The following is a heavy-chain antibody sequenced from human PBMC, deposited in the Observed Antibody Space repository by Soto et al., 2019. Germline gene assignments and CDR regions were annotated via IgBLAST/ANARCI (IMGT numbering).Heavy chain of an antibody. D-gene: IGHD1-1*01. CDR1: GFTFSSYA. CDR3: ARELDNWNDGNDWFDP. CDR2: ISYDGSNK. V-gene: IGHV3-30*04. Sequence: GGSLRLSCAASGFTFSSYAMHWVRQAPGKGLEWVAVISYDGSNKYYADSVKGRFTISRDNSKNTLYLQMNSLRAEDTAVYYCARELDNWNDGNDWFDPWGQGTLVTVSS. J-gene: IGHJ5*02.